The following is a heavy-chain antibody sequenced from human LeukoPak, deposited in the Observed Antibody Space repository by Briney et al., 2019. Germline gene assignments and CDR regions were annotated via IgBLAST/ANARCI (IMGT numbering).Heavy chain of an antibody. Sequence: GSSVKVSCKASGGTFSSYAISWVRQAPGQGLEWVGGIIPIFGTANYAQKFQGRVTITADKSTSTAYMELSSLRSEDTAVYYCVCGSGPSPNNAFDIWGQGTMVTVSS. CDR2: IIPIFGTA. CDR3: VCGSGPSPNNAFDI. J-gene: IGHJ3*02. CDR1: GGTFSSYA. V-gene: IGHV1-69*06. D-gene: IGHD2-15*01.